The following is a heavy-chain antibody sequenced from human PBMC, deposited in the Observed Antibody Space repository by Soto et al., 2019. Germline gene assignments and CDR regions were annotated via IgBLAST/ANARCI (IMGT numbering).Heavy chain of an antibody. CDR3: ASIPLGYCSGGSCYPPFDY. Sequence: QVQLVQSGAEVKKPGASVKVSCKASGYTFTSYAMHWVRQAPGQSLEWMGWINAGNGNTKYSQKFQGRVTITRDTSASTAYMELSSLRSEDTAVYYCASIPLGYCSGGSCYPPFDYWGQGTLVTVSS. D-gene: IGHD2-15*01. J-gene: IGHJ4*02. CDR1: GYTFTSYA. V-gene: IGHV1-3*01. CDR2: INAGNGNT.